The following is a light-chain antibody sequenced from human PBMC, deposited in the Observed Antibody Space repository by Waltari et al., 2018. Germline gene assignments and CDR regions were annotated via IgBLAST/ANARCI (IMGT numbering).Light chain of an antibody. J-gene: IGKJ1*01. Sequence: EIVLTQSPGTLSLSPGERATLSCRTSQSVSSSYLAWYQQKPGQAPRLIIYGASSRATCIPDRFSGSGSGTDFTLTISRLEPEDFAVYYCQQYGSSPWTFGQGTKVEIK. CDR2: GAS. CDR3: QQYGSSPWT. V-gene: IGKV3-20*01. CDR1: QSVSSSY.